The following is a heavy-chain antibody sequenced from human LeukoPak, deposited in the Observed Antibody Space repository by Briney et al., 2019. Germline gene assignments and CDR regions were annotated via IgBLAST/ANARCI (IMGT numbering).Heavy chain of an antibody. CDR2: ISSSSSYI. V-gene: IGHV3-21*01. CDR3: ARAEDSSGWYNNWFDP. CDR1: GFTFSTNA. Sequence: NPGGSLRLSCLTSGFTFSTNAMNWVRQAPGKGLEWVSSISSSSSYIYYADSVKGRFTISRDNAKNSLYLQMNSLRAEDTAVYYCARAEDSSGWYNNWFDPWGQGTLVTVSS. D-gene: IGHD6-19*01. J-gene: IGHJ5*02.